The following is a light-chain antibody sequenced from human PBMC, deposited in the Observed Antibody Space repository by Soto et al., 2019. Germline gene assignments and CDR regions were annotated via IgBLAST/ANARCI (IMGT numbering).Light chain of an antibody. Sequence: EIVLTQSPGTLSLSPGERATLSCRASQSVSSSYLAWYQQKPGQAPRLLIYGASSRATGSTERCSGGGSGTDFTLTISRLEPEDVAVYYCQQYDSSPKTFGQGTKVEIK. V-gene: IGKV3-20*01. CDR2: GAS. CDR1: QSVSSSY. CDR3: QQYDSSPKT. J-gene: IGKJ1*01.